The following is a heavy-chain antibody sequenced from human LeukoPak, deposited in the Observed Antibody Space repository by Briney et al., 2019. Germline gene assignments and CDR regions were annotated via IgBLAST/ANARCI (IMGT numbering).Heavy chain of an antibody. J-gene: IGHJ4*02. CDR2: IRYDGSNK. Sequence: PGGSLRLSCAASGFTFSSYGMHWVRQAPGKGLEWVAFIRYDGSNKYYADSVKGRFTISRDNSKNTLYLQMNSLRAEDTAVYYCAKAQYYYGSGSYSFDYWGQGTLVTVSS. CDR1: GFTFSSYG. CDR3: AKAQYYYGSGSYSFDY. D-gene: IGHD3-10*01. V-gene: IGHV3-30*02.